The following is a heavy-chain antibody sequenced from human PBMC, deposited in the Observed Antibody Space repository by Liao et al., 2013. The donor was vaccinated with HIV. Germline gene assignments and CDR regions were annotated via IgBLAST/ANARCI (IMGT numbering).Heavy chain of an antibody. Sequence: QVQLQESGSGLVKPSETLSLTCTVSHGSISSYYWSWIRQPPGKGLEWIGYIYYNGGTDYNPSLKSRVLLSVDTSKNQFSLRLSSVTAADTAVYYCAGSGNYYSPYFYYMDVWAKGPRSPSP. CDR3: AGSGNYYSPYFYYMDV. CDR1: HGSISSYY. V-gene: IGHV4-59*01. J-gene: IGHJ6*03. CDR2: IYYNGGT. D-gene: IGHD1-26*01.